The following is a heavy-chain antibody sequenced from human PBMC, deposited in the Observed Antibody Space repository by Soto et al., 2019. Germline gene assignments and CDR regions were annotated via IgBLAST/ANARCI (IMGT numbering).Heavy chain of an antibody. CDR1: GFTFSSYA. D-gene: IGHD5-12*01. CDR2: ISGSGGST. J-gene: IGHJ3*02. CDR3: AKDYGDEKMATSIAYHDAFDI. Sequence: GGSLRLSCAASGFTFSSYAMSWVRQAPGKGLEWVSAISGSGGSTYYADSVKGRFTISRDNSKNTLYLQMNSLRAEDTAVYYCAKDYGDEKMATSIAYHDAFDIWGQGTMVTVSS. V-gene: IGHV3-23*01.